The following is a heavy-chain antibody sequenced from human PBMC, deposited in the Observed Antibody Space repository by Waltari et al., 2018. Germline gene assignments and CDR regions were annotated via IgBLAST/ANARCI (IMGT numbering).Heavy chain of an antibody. CDR3: ARVKARSGGSYYYGMDV. J-gene: IGHJ6*02. D-gene: IGHD2-15*01. V-gene: IGHV3-33*01. Sequence: QVQLVESGGGVVQPGRSLRLSCAASGFTFSSYGMHWVRQAPGRGLEWVAVIGYDGSNKYYADSVKGRFTISRDNSKNTLYLQMNSLRAEDTAVYYCARVKARSGGSYYYGMDVWGQGTTVTVSS. CDR1: GFTFSSYG. CDR2: IGYDGSNK.